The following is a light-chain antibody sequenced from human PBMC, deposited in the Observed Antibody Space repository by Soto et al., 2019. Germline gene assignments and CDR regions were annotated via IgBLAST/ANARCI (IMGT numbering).Light chain of an antibody. CDR3: QQRSNWPPIT. Sequence: EIVLTQSPATLSLSPGERAPLSCRASQSVSTYLAWYQQKPGQAPRLLIFDTSNRATGIPARFSGSGSGTDFTLTISSLEPEDFAVYYWQQRSNWPPITFGQGTRLEIK. J-gene: IGKJ5*01. V-gene: IGKV3-11*01. CDR2: DTS. CDR1: QSVSTY.